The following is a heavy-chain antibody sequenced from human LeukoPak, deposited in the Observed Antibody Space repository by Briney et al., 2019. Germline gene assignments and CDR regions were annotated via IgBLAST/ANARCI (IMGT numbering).Heavy chain of an antibody. D-gene: IGHD4-17*01. CDR1: GGSISSGSYY. J-gene: IGHJ4*02. CDR3: ARGQIRDPFDY. V-gene: IGHV4-61*02. Sequence: SQTLSLTCTVSGGSISSGSYYWSWIRQPAGKGLEWIGRIYTGGSTNYNPSLKSRVTISVDTSKNQFSLKLSSVTAADTAVYYCARGQIRDPFDYWGQGTLVTVSS. CDR2: IYTGGST.